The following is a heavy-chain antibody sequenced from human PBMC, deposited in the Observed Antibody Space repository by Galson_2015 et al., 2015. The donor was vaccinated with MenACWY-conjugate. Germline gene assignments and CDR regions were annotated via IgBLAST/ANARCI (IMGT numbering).Heavy chain of an antibody. Sequence: QSGAEVKKPGESLKISCTGSGYSFTNYWIGWVRQMPGKGLEWMGLFNPANSETRYSPSFQGQVTISADKSISTAYLQWTSLRASDTAMYYCARHPPGGRGMDVWGQGTTVTVSS. CDR3: ARHPPGGRGMDV. V-gene: IGHV5-51*01. J-gene: IGHJ6*02. CDR2: FNPANSET. D-gene: IGHD1-26*01. CDR1: GYSFTNYW.